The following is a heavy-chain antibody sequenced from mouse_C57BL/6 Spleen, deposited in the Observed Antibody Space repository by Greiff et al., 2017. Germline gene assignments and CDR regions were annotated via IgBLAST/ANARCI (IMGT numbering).Heavy chain of an antibody. Sequence: QVQLQQSGAELVKPGASVKMSCKASGYTFTSYWITWVKQRPGQGLEWIGEIYPGGGSTNYNERFKSKATLTVDTSSSTAYMQLSSLTSEDSAVYYWARRITGGEATDYWGQGTTLTVSS. D-gene: IGHD1-1*01. CDR3: ARRITGGEATDY. CDR1: GYTFTSYW. CDR2: IYPGGGST. J-gene: IGHJ2*01. V-gene: IGHV1-55*01.